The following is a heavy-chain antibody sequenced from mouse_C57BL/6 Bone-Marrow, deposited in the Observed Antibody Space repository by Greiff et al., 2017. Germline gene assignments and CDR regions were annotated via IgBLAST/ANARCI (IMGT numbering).Heavy chain of an antibody. Sequence: EVKLVESGGGLVQPGGSMKLSCAASGFTFSDAWMDWVRQSPEKGLEWVAEIRNKANNHATYYAESVKGRFTISRDDSKSSVYLQMNSLRAEDTGIYYCTRPITTVVAGDAMDYWGQGTSVTVSS. V-gene: IGHV6-6*01. CDR1: GFTFSDAW. CDR3: TRPITTVVAGDAMDY. J-gene: IGHJ4*01. D-gene: IGHD1-1*01. CDR2: IRNKANNHAT.